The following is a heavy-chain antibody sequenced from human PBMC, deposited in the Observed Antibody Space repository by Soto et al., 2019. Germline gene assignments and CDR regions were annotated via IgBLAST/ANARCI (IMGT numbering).Heavy chain of an antibody. CDR1: GFTFSSYG. CDR2: ISYDGSNK. Sequence: QVQLVESGGGVVQPGRSLRLSCAASGFTFSSYGMHWVRQAPGKGLEWVAVISYDGSNKYYADSVKGRFTISRDNSKNTLYLQMNSLRAEDTAVYYCAKGPAAGTEWYYYGMDVWGQGTTVTVSS. V-gene: IGHV3-30*18. J-gene: IGHJ6*02. CDR3: AKGPAAGTEWYYYGMDV. D-gene: IGHD6-13*01.